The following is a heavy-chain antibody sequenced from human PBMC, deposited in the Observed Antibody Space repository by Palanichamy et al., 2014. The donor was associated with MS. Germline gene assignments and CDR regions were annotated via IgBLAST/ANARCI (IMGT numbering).Heavy chain of an antibody. CDR1: GFTFSSFG. D-gene: IGHD6-6*01. J-gene: IGHJ5*02. Sequence: QVQLVESGGGVVQPGRSLRLSCAASGFTFSSFGMHWVRQAPGKGLEWVAVIWYDGSKKYYADSVKGRFTVSRDNSKNTLYLQMNSLRVEDTAVYNCAKDDIAARPGWFDPWGQGTLVTVSS. CDR2: IWYDGSKK. CDR3: AKDDIAARPGWFDP. V-gene: IGHV3-30*18.